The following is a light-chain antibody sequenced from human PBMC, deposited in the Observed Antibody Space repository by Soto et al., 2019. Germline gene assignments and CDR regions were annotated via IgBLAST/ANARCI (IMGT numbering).Light chain of an antibody. CDR3: QQYNNWTPIT. V-gene: IGKV4-1*01. J-gene: IGKJ5*01. CDR2: WAS. Sequence: DIVMTQSPDSLAVSLGERATINCKSSQSVLYSPNNKNYLAWYQHKPGQPPKMLIYWASIRESGVPDRFSGSGSGTEFTLTISSLQSEDFAVYYCQQYNNWTPITFGQGTRLEI. CDR1: QSVLYSPNNKNY.